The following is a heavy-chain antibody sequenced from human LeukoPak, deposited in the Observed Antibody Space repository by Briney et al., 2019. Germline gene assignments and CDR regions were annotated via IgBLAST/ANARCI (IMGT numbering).Heavy chain of an antibody. CDR2: IVVGCGNT. V-gene: IGHV1-58*01. Sequence: GASVKVSCKASGFTFTSSAVQWVRQARGQRLEWIGWIVVGCGNTNYAQKFQERVTITRDMSTSTAYMELSSLRSEDTAVYYCAAGYLYCSGGSCYDLFDYWGQGTLVTVSS. CDR1: GFTFTSSA. CDR3: AAGYLYCSGGSCYDLFDY. D-gene: IGHD2-15*01. J-gene: IGHJ4*02.